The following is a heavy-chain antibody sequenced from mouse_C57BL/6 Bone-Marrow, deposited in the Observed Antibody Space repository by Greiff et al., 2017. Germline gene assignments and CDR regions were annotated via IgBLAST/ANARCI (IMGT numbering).Heavy chain of an antibody. V-gene: IGHV5-6*02. Sequence: DVMLVESGGDLVKPGGSLKLSCAASGFTFSSYGMSWVRQTPDKRLEWVATISSGGSYTYYPDSVKGRFTISRDNAKNTLYLQMSSLKSEDTAMYYCARPAMDYWGQGTSVTVSS. CDR2: ISSGGSYT. CDR3: ARPAMDY. CDR1: GFTFSSYG. J-gene: IGHJ4*01.